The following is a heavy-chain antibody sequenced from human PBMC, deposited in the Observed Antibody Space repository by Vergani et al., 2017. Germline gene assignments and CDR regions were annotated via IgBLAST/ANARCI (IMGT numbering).Heavy chain of an antibody. J-gene: IGHJ4*02. Sequence: QVKLQESGPGLLKPSQTLSLTCTVSGESIRSGSHYWSWIRQPAGKGPEWIGHIHTGGSTDLNPSFKSRVSISVETSKSQFALKLNSVTVADTAVYYCARSRPYCTSGSCPAIWGEGTLVTVT. V-gene: IGHV4-61*02. CDR2: IHTGGST. CDR1: GESIRSGSHY. CDR3: ARSRPYCTSGSCPAI. D-gene: IGHD2-15*01.